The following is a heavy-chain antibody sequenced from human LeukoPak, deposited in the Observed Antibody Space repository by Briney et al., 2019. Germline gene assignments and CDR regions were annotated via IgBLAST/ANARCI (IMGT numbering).Heavy chain of an antibody. D-gene: IGHD3-10*01. CDR2: TSYSGTT. CDR1: SVSISSSPYF. Sequence: PSETLSLTCTVSSVSISSSPYFWAWIRQSPGKGLEGFGTTSYSGTTYYNPSLNSRLTISVATSKNHFSLKLSSVTAADTAVYYCGANSADYNSLGSSYKVWGQGTLVTVSS. V-gene: IGHV4-39*02. CDR3: GANSADYNSLGSSYKV. J-gene: IGHJ4*02.